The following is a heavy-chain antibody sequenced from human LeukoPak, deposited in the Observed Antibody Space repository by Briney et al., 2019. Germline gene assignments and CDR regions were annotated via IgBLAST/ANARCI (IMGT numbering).Heavy chain of an antibody. Sequence: GASVKVSCKASGYTFADSFIHWVRQAPGQGLEWMGWINPKSGGTNYAQKFQGRVTMTRDTSISTAYMELSRLRSDDTAVYYCARVRGLLDYYDSSGYLDYWGQGTLVTVSA. V-gene: IGHV1-2*02. CDR1: GYTFADSF. CDR2: INPKSGGT. D-gene: IGHD3-22*01. J-gene: IGHJ4*02. CDR3: ARVRGLLDYYDSSGYLDY.